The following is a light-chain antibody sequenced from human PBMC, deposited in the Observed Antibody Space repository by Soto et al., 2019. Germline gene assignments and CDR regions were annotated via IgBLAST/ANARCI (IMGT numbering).Light chain of an antibody. V-gene: IGKV1-33*01. CDR3: LQHNTYPLT. Sequence: DIQMTQSPSSLSASVGDKVTITCQASQDINNYLNWYQQKPGKAPKLLIYDASHLETGVPSRFSGSGSGSDFTFAISSLQPEDLATYYCLQHNTYPLTFGPGTKVDIK. J-gene: IGKJ3*01. CDR1: QDINNY. CDR2: DAS.